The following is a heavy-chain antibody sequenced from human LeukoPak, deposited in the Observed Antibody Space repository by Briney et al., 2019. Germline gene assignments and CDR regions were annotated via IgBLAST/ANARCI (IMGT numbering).Heavy chain of an antibody. V-gene: IGHV1-2*02. CDR3: ARDPVLRFLGWLPHNWFDP. J-gene: IGHJ5*02. Sequence: ASVKVSCKASGYTFTGYYMHWVRQAPGQGLEWMGWINPNSGGTNYAQKFQGRVTMTRDTSISTAYMELSRLRSDDTAVYYCARDPVLRFLGWLPHNWFDPWGQGTLVTVSS. D-gene: IGHD3-3*01. CDR1: GYTFTGYY. CDR2: INPNSGGT.